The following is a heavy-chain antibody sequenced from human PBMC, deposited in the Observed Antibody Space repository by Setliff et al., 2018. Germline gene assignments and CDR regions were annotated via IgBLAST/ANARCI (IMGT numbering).Heavy chain of an antibody. Sequence: PSETLSLTWTVSGGSISSGSYYWSWIRQPAGKGLEWIGRIYTSGSTNYNPSLKSRVTISVDTSKNQFSLKLSSVTAADTAVYYCARGRGYSYGSTFHYYYGMDVWGQGTTVTVSS. CDR3: ARGRGYSYGSTFHYYYGMDV. D-gene: IGHD5-18*01. CDR2: IYTSGST. CDR1: GGSISSGSYY. J-gene: IGHJ6*02. V-gene: IGHV4-61*02.